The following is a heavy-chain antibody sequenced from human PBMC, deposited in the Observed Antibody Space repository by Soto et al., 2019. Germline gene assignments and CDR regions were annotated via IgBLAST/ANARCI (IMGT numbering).Heavy chain of an antibody. V-gene: IGHV3-30*18. Sequence: GGSLRLSCAASGFTFSSYGMHWVRQAPGKGLEWVAVISYDGSNKYYADSVKGRFTISRDNSKNTLYLQMNSLRAEDTAVYYCAKDRQQLAWPLYYYYGMDVWGQGTTVTVSS. J-gene: IGHJ6*02. D-gene: IGHD6-13*01. CDR1: GFTFSSYG. CDR3: AKDRQQLAWPLYYYYGMDV. CDR2: ISYDGSNK.